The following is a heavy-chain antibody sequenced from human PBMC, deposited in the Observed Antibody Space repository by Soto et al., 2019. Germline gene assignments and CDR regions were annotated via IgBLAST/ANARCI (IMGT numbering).Heavy chain of an antibody. V-gene: IGHV1-8*01. D-gene: IGHD7-27*01. CDR3: ARSRGGTGVDLDY. CDR1: GYTFTSYD. J-gene: IGHJ4*02. CDR2: MNPDSGDT. Sequence: ASVKVSCKASGYTFTSYDINWVRQATGQGLEWMGWMNPDSGDTGYVQKFQGRVSMTRDTSISTAYMELSSLRSEDTAVYYCARSRGGTGVDLDYWGQGTLVTVS.